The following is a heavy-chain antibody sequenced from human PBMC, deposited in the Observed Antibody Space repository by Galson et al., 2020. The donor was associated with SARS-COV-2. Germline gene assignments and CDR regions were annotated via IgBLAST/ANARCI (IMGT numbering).Heavy chain of an antibody. Sequence: ASVKVSCKASGYTFTSYGISWVRQAPGQGLEWMGWISAYNGNTNYAQKLQGRVTMTTDTSTSTAYMELRSLRSDDTAVYYFARDSTYYDFWSGSPGLGYWGQGTLVTVSS. CDR3: ARDSTYYDFWSGSPGLGY. CDR2: ISAYNGNT. V-gene: IGHV1-18*04. J-gene: IGHJ4*02. CDR1: GYTFTSYG. D-gene: IGHD3-3*01.